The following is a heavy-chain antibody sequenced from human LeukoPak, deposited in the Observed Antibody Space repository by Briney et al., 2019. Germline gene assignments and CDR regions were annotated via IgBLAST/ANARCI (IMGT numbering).Heavy chain of an antibody. D-gene: IGHD6-19*01. CDR3: AKLDSSGWYARYFQH. Sequence: PGGSLRLSRAASGFTFSSDAMSWVRHAPGKGLECVSAIIGSGGSTYYADSVKGRLTISRDNSKNTLYLQMKSLRAEDTAVYYCAKLDSSGWYARYFQHWGQGTLVTVSS. J-gene: IGHJ1*01. CDR1: GFTFSSDA. CDR2: IIGSGGST. V-gene: IGHV3-23*01.